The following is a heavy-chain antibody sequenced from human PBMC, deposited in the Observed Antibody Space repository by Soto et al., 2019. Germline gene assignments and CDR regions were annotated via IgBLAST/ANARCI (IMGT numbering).Heavy chain of an antibody. Sequence: ASVKVSCKASGYTFTGYYMHWLRQAPGQGLEWMGWINPNSGGTNYAQKFQGWVTMTRDTSISTAYMELSRLRSDDTAVYYCARDIGCSSTSCYGARSSYSGYDYWGQGTLVTVSS. CDR2: INPNSGGT. V-gene: IGHV1-2*04. D-gene: IGHD2-2*01. CDR1: GYTFTGYY. CDR3: ARDIGCSSTSCYGARSSYSGYDY. J-gene: IGHJ4*02.